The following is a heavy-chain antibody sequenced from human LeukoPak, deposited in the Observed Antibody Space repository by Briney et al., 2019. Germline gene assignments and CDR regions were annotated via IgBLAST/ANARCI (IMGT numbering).Heavy chain of an antibody. CDR2: INHSGST. Sequence: PSETLSLTCALQGRSFWGYHWSCLRQPPGKGLEWIGEINHSGSTNYTPPLKRRVTISVDTSRNQFPLKLGSIPPGHAALLLCATNPRGYCSSTSCCGEAPWGQGTLVTVSP. V-gene: IGHV4-34*01. CDR1: GRSFWGYH. J-gene: IGHJ5*02. D-gene: IGHD2-2*01. CDR3: ATNPRGYCSSTSCCGEAP.